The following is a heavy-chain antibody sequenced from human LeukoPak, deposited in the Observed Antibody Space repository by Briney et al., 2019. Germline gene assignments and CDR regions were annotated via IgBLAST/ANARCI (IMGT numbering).Heavy chain of an antibody. Sequence: PSETLSLTCTVSGGSISSYYWSWIRQPAGKELEWIGRIYTSGSTNYNPSLKSRVTMSVDTSKNQFSLKLSSVTAADTAVYYCARDFSYRLPDIAGFYYYGMDVWGQGTTVTVSS. J-gene: IGHJ6*02. CDR3: ARDFSYRLPDIAGFYYYGMDV. CDR1: GGSISSYY. V-gene: IGHV4-4*07. CDR2: IYTSGST. D-gene: IGHD1-14*01.